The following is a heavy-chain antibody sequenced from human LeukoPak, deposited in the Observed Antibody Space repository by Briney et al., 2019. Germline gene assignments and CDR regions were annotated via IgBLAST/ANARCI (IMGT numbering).Heavy chain of an antibody. V-gene: IGHV3-11*04. Sequence: GGYLRLSCAASGFTFSDYYMSWIRQAPGKGLEWVSYISSSGSTIYYADSVKGRFTISRDNAKNSLYLQMNSLRAEDTAVYYCARALGEVVPAAIGYWGQRTLVTVSS. CDR1: GFTFSDYY. CDR3: ARALGEVVPAAIGY. CDR2: ISSSGSTI. J-gene: IGHJ4*02. D-gene: IGHD2-2*02.